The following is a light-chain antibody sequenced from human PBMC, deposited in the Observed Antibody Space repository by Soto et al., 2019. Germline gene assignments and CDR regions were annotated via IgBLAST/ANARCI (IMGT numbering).Light chain of an antibody. V-gene: IGKV1-39*01. CDR3: QQYYSSWFT. CDR2: DAS. CDR1: QSIKNY. Sequence: DIHLAQSPSSLSVAVGERVTITCRASQSIKNYLNWYHQKTGEAPKLLVYDASTLDAGVPSRFSGSGSGTDFTLTISRLEPEDFAVYYCQQYYSSWFTFGGGTKVQI. J-gene: IGKJ4*01.